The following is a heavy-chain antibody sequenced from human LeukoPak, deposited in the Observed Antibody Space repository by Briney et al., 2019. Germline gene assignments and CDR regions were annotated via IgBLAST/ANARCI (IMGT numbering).Heavy chain of an antibody. CDR1: AASISNYY. J-gene: IGHJ4*02. V-gene: IGHV4-4*09. CDR2: ISTSGST. D-gene: IGHD3-22*01. Sequence: SETLSLTCAVSAASISNYYWSWIRQAPGKGLEWIGYISTSGSTNYNPSLKTRVSISLDTSKNRFSLSLNFVTAADTAVYYCASPRSGYRYTFDYWGQGALVTVSS. CDR3: ASPRSGYRYTFDY.